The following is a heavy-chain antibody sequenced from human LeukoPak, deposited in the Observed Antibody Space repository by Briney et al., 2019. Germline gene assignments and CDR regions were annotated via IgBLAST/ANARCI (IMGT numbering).Heavy chain of an antibody. J-gene: IGHJ2*01. V-gene: IGHV3-21*01. D-gene: IGHD3-10*01. CDR2: ISSSSSYI. CDR3: ARVHYYGSGRPWYFDL. Sequence: PGGSLRLSCTASGFTVSTNYMSWVRQAPGKGLEWVSSISSSSSYIYYADSVKGRFTISRDNAKNSLYLQMNSLRAEDTAVYYRARVHYYGSGRPWYFDLWGRGTLVTVSS. CDR1: GFTVSTNY.